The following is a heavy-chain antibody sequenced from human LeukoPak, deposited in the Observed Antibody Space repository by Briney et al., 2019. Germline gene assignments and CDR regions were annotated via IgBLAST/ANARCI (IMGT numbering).Heavy chain of an antibody. Sequence: SETLSLTCTVSGGSTSSGSYYWSWIRQPAGKGLEWIGRIYTSGSTNYNPSLKSRVTISVDTSKNQFSLKLSSVTAADTAVYYCARDQDSSTRHHSIYYYYYYMDVWGKGTTVTVSS. D-gene: IGHD2-2*01. V-gene: IGHV4-61*02. CDR1: GGSTSSGSYY. CDR2: IYTSGST. J-gene: IGHJ6*03. CDR3: ARDQDSSTRHHSIYYYYYYMDV.